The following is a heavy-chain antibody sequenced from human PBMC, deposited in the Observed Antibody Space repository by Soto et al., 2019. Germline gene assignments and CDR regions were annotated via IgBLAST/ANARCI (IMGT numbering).Heavy chain of an antibody. Sequence: EVQLVESGGGLVQPGGSLTLSCAASGFTFSNYWMHWVRQAPGKGLVWVSRINSGGSSTSYADSVKGRFTISRDNARNTLYVQMNSLRVEDTAVYYCARAADRGFEPDDWGQGTLVTVSS. CDR2: INSGGSST. CDR3: ARAADRGFEPDD. D-gene: IGHD2-15*01. V-gene: IGHV3-74*01. J-gene: IGHJ4*02. CDR1: GFTFSNYW.